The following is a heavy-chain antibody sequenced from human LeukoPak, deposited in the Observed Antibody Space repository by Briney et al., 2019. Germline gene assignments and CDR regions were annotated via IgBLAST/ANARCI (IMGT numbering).Heavy chain of an antibody. V-gene: IGHV4-59*10. CDR1: GGTITTYY. CDR2: LYSSGTT. Sequence: PSESLSLTCAVSGGTITTYYWSWIRQAAGKGLEWIGRLYSSGTTNYNPYLKSRITMSLDTSKSQFSLRLSSVTAADTAVYYCVRGSSTVTTEEDYWGQGILVTVSP. CDR3: VRGSSTVTTEEDY. D-gene: IGHD4-17*01. J-gene: IGHJ4*02.